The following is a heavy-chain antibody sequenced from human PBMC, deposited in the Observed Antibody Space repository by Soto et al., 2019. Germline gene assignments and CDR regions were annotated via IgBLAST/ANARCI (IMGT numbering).Heavy chain of an antibody. J-gene: IGHJ5*01. V-gene: IGHV4-30-4*08. CDR3: ARDEYQLLSSVSWFDS. CDR1: GGTFSSYAI. D-gene: IGHD2-2*01. CDR2: IYHTGNT. Sequence: SGGTFSSYAISWIRQTPGKGLEWIGYIYHTGNTYYNPSLRSRVSISVDKSKSQFSLKLISVTAADTAVYFCARDEYQLLSSVSWFDSWGQGTLVTVSS.